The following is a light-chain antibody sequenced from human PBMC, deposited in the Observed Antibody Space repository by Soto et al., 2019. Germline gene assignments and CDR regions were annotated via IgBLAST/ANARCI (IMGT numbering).Light chain of an antibody. CDR2: GVS. V-gene: IGKV3-20*01. Sequence: IVLTQSPGTLSLSPGEGATLSCRASQSVTRNCLAWYRQKPGQAPRLLIAGVSSRLTGIPDRFSGSGSGTDFTLTISRLEPEDSAVYYCQQYGSSPYTFGQGTKVDIK. CDR3: QQYGSSPYT. J-gene: IGKJ2*01. CDR1: QSVTRNC.